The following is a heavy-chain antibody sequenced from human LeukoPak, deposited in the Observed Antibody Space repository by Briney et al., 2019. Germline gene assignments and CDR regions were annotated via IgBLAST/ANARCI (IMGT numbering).Heavy chain of an antibody. CDR1: GYTFTSYG. D-gene: IGHD2-15*01. CDR2: ISAYNGNT. J-gene: IGHJ5*02. CDR3: ATCSGGSCYPNWFDP. V-gene: IGHV1-18*01. Sequence: ASVKVSCKASGYTFTSYGISWVRQAPGQGLEWMGWISAYNGNTSYAQKFQGRVTMTRDTSTSTVYMELSSLRSEDTAVYYCATCSGGSCYPNWFDPWGQGTLVTVSS.